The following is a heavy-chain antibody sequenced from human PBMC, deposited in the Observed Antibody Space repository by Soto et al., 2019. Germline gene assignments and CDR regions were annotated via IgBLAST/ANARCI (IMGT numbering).Heavy chain of an antibody. Sequence: EVQLVESGGGLVKPGGSLRLSCAASGFTFSSDSMGWVRQAPGKGLEWVASISSSGSFMNYADSVKGRFTISRDNAKNSLSLQMRSLKDEDTAVYYCARDPPSGTTLDWFDSWGQGTLVTVSS. CDR3: ARDPPSGTTLDWFDS. CDR1: GFTFSSDS. J-gene: IGHJ5*01. V-gene: IGHV3-21*01. CDR2: ISSSGSFM. D-gene: IGHD1-7*01.